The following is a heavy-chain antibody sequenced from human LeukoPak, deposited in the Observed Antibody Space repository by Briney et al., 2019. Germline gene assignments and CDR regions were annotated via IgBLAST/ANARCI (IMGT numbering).Heavy chain of an antibody. J-gene: IGHJ6*02. Sequence: GGSLRLSCVASGFTFSSYAMSWVRQTPGKGLEWVSAISGSGGSTYYADSVKGRFTISRDNSKNTLFLQMNSLRAEDTAVYYCARDHRNYYDSDYGMDVWGQGTTVTVSS. D-gene: IGHD3-22*01. CDR2: ISGSGGST. CDR3: ARDHRNYYDSDYGMDV. V-gene: IGHV3-23*01. CDR1: GFTFSSYA.